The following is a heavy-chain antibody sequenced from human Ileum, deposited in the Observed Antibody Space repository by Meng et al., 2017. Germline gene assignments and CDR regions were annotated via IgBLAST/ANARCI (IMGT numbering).Heavy chain of an antibody. D-gene: IGHD1-26*01. V-gene: IGHV4-34*01. CDR2: IDHSGGT. CDR1: GGYFSGYF. Sequence: VELQQWGAGLLKPSEALSLTFGVYGGYFSGYFWSWIRQPPGKGLEWIGEIDHSGGTNYNPSLKNRVTISVDTSNNRFSLKLSSVKAADTALYFCARRVGATPYAYNWLDPWGQGTLVTVSS. J-gene: IGHJ5*02. CDR3: ARRVGATPYAYNWLDP.